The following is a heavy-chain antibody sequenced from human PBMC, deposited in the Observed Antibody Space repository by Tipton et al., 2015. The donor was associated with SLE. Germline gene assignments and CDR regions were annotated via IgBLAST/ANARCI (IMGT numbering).Heavy chain of an antibody. J-gene: IGHJ6*02. V-gene: IGHV1-18*01. CDR3: ATVGILRYSYYGMDV. CDR2: ISAYNGNT. CDR1: GYTFTSYG. Sequence: QLVQSGAEVKKPGASVKVSCKASGYTFTSYGISWVRQAPGQGLEWMGWISAYNGNTNYAQKFQGRVTITADTSTDTAYMELSSLRSEDTAVYYCATVGILRYSYYGMDVWGQGTTVTVSS. D-gene: IGHD3-9*01.